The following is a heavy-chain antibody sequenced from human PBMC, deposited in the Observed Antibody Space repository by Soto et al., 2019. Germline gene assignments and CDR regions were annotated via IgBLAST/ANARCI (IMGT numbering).Heavy chain of an antibody. J-gene: IGHJ1*01. CDR1: GFTFSSYA. Sequence: EVQLLESGGGLVQPGGSLRLSCAASGFTFSSYAMTWVRQAPGKGLGWVSGISGSGGSTYYADSVKGRFTISRDNSKNTLYLQMNSLRAEDTALYYCARDLSGTYYLGQYFQHWGQGTLVTVSS. CDR3: ARDLSGTYYLGQYFQH. CDR2: ISGSGGST. V-gene: IGHV3-23*01. D-gene: IGHD3-10*01.